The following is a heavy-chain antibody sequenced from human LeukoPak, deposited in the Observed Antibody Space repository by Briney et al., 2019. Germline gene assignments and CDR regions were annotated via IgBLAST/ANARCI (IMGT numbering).Heavy chain of an antibody. D-gene: IGHD6-13*01. CDR1: SGSISSYY. J-gene: IGHJ3*02. CDR3: ATGSWHDAFDI. Sequence: SETLSLTCTVSSGSISSYYWSWIRQPPGKGLEWIGNIYYSGSTNYNPSLKSRVTISVDTSKNQFSLKLSSVTAADTAVYYCATGSWHDAFDIWGQGTMVTVSS. CDR2: IYYSGST. V-gene: IGHV4-59*01.